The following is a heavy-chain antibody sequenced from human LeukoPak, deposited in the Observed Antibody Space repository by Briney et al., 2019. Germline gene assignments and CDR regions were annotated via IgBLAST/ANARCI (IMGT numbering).Heavy chain of an antibody. CDR1: GFTFSSCA. V-gene: IGHV3-23*01. Sequence: PGGSLRLSCAASGFTFSSCAMSWVRQAPGKGLEWVSAISGSGGSTYYADSVKGRFTISRDNSKNTLYLQTNSLRAEDTAVYYCAKAVRLRGYGGGVIITPFDYWGQGTLVTVSS. D-gene: IGHD3-10*01. J-gene: IGHJ4*02. CDR3: AKAVRLRGYGGGVIITPFDY. CDR2: ISGSGGST.